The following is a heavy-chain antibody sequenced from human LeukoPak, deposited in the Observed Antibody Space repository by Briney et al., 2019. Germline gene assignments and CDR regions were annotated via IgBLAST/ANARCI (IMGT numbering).Heavy chain of an antibody. CDR3: ARGATVVTPFDY. V-gene: IGHV3-48*03. D-gene: IGHD4-23*01. Sequence: GGSLRLSRAASGFIISNYAMMWVRQAPGKGLEWVSYTSSSGSTIYYADSVKGRFTISRDNAKNSLYLQMNSLRAEDTAVYYCARGATVVTPFDYWGQGTLVSVSS. CDR2: TSSSGSTI. CDR1: GFIISNYA. J-gene: IGHJ4*02.